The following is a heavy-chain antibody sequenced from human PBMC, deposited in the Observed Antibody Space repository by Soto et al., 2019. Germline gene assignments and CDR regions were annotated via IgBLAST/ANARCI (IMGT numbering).Heavy chain of an antibody. Sequence: GGSLRLSCAASGFTFSSYGMHWVRQAPGKGLEWVAVISYDGSNKYYADSVKGRFTISRDNSKNTLYLQMNSLRAEDTAVYYCAKGGYSSGWYSEHDYWGQGTLVTVSS. V-gene: IGHV3-30*18. CDR1: GFTFSSYG. D-gene: IGHD6-19*01. CDR2: ISYDGSNK. CDR3: AKGGYSSGWYSEHDY. J-gene: IGHJ4*02.